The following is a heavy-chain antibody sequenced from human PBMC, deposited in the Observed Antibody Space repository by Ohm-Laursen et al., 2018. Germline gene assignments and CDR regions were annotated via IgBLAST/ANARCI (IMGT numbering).Heavy chain of an antibody. CDR3: AKDVGVAFAYDS. V-gene: IGHV3-30*18. CDR2: VSYDKRYK. D-gene: IGHD2-15*01. J-gene: IGHJ4*02. Sequence: SLRLSCSASGFTFSDYYMSWIRQAPGKGLEWVAVVSYDKRYKNYVDSVKGRFTVSRDNSKDTLYLQMNSLRNEDTAIYYCAKDVGVAFAYDSWGQGTLVTVSS. CDR1: GFTFSDYY.